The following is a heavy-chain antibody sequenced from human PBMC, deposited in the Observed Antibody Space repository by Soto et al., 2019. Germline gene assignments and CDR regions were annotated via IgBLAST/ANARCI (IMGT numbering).Heavy chain of an antibody. V-gene: IGHV3-30*03. CDR3: AREAAHGNWYLDL. CDR2: MGRDGSAK. J-gene: IGHJ2*01. CDR1: GFTFGAYG. Sequence: QVQLVESGGAVVQPGRSLRLSCAASGFTFGAYGMHWVRQSPGKGLEWVAVMGRDGSAKVYTDSVKGRFTMSRDNSMNTLHMQMDSLREEDTAVYYCAREAAHGNWYLDLWGRGTLVTVSS.